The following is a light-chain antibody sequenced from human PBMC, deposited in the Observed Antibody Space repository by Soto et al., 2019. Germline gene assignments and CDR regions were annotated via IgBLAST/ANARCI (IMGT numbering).Light chain of an antibody. CDR3: QQRSNWPLT. CDR2: DAS. CDR1: QSVSSY. V-gene: IGKV3-11*01. J-gene: IGKJ3*01. Sequence: EILLTQSPATLSLSPGERATLSCRASQSVSSYLDWYQQKPGQAPRLLIYDASNRATGIPARFSGSGSGTDFTLTISSIETEDFEVYYCQQRSNWPLTFGPGTQVDIK.